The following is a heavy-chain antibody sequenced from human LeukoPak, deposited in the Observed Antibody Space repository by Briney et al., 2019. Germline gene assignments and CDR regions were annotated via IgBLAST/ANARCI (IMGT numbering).Heavy chain of an antibody. CDR1: GFTFSSYA. V-gene: IGHV3-23*01. J-gene: IGHJ4*02. Sequence: GGSLRLSCAASGFTFSSYAMSWVRQASGKGLEWVSAISTSGGSTYYADSVKGRFTIYRDNSKNTLYLQMNSLRAEDTAVYYCAKDRRTTGTTDLGSFGYWGQGTLVTVSS. D-gene: IGHD1-1*01. CDR3: AKDRRTTGTTDLGSFGY. CDR2: ISTSGGST.